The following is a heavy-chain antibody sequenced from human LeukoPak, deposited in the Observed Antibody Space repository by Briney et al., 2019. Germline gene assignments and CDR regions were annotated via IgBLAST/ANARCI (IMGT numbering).Heavy chain of an antibody. J-gene: IGHJ4*02. V-gene: IGHV3-33*01. CDR3: ARHNNDWGWDY. CDR2: VWPGGTIQ. CDR1: GFSFSNYG. D-gene: IGHD2-8*02. Sequence: GGSLRLSCAASGFSFSNYGMHWVRQAPGKGLEWVAVVWPGGTIQYYADSVQGRFTISRDNSKNTLYLQLNGLRAADSAVYYCARHNNDWGWDYWGQGAQVTVSS.